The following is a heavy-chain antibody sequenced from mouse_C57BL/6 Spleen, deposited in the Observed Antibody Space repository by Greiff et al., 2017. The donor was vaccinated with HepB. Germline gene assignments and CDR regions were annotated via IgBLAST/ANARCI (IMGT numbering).Heavy chain of an antibody. CDR2: IYPRDGST. Sequence: VKLMESDAELVKPGASVKISCKVSGYTFTDHTIHWMKQRPEQGLEWIGYIYPRDGSTKYNEKFKGKATLTADKSSSTAYMQLNSLTSEDSAVYFCARPYDYDVGFYYYAMDYWGQGTSVTVSS. CDR1: GYTFTDHT. D-gene: IGHD2-4*01. V-gene: IGHV1-78*01. CDR3: ARPYDYDVGFYYYAMDY. J-gene: IGHJ4*01.